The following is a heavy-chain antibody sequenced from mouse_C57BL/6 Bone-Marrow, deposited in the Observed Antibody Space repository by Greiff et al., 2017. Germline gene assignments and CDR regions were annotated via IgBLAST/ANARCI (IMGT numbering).Heavy chain of an antibody. J-gene: IGHJ1*03. Sequence: EVQGVESGGDLVKPGGSLKLSCAASGFTFSSYGMSWVRQTPDKRLEWVATISSGGSYTYYPDSVKGRFTISRDKAKNTLYLQMSSLKSEDTAMYYCARRGSRYFDVWGTGTTVTVSS. V-gene: IGHV5-6*01. CDR3: ARRGSRYFDV. CDR1: GFTFSSYG. CDR2: ISSGGSYT.